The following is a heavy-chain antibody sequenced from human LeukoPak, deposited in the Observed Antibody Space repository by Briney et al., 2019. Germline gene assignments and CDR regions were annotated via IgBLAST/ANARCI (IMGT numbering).Heavy chain of an antibody. D-gene: IGHD2-2*01. J-gene: IGHJ5*02. Sequence: SETLSLTCTVSGGSISSSNYYWGWIRQPPGKGLEWIGSIYYSGSTYYNPSLKSRVTISVDTSKNQFSLRLSSVTAADTAVYYCARVSCTSTSCPGWIDPWGQGTLVTVSS. V-gene: IGHV4-39*07. CDR1: GGSISSSNYY. CDR2: IYYSGST. CDR3: ARVSCTSTSCPGWIDP.